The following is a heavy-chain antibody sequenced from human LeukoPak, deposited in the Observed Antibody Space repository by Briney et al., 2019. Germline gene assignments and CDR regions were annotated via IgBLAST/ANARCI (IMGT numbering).Heavy chain of an antibody. CDR2: INTNTGNP. D-gene: IGHD3-3*01. CDR1: GYTFTSYA. Sequence: GASVKVSCKASGYTFTSYALNWVRQAPGQGLEWMGWINTNTGNPTYAQGFTGRFVFSLDTSVSTAYLQISSLKAEDTAVYYCARPPFLEHPCYYDMDVWGQGTTVTVSS. J-gene: IGHJ6*02. CDR3: ARPPFLEHPCYYDMDV. V-gene: IGHV7-4-1*02.